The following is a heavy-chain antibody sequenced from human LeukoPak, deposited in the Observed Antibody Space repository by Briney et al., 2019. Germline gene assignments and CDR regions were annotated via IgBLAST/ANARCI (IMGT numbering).Heavy chain of an antibody. Sequence: ASVNVSCKVSGYILTELSMHWVRPAPGKGLEWMGGFDPEDGETIYAQKFQGRVTMSEDTSTDTAYMEMSSLRSEDTAVYYCATVSRDLGWFDPWGQGTLVTVSS. J-gene: IGHJ5*02. CDR3: ATVSRDLGWFDP. CDR2: FDPEDGET. D-gene: IGHD7-27*01. CDR1: GYILTELS. V-gene: IGHV1-24*01.